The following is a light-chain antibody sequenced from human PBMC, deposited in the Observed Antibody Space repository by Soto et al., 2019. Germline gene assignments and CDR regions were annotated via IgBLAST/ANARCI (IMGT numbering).Light chain of an antibody. CDR1: QGISSY. Sequence: DIQLTQSPSFLSASVGDRVTITCRASQGISSYLAWYQQKPGKAPRLLIYAASTLQSGVPSRFSGSGSGTEFTLTISSLQPEDFATYYCLLDFRYFWAFGQGTKVDIK. CDR3: LLDFRYFWA. V-gene: IGKV1-9*01. CDR2: AAS. J-gene: IGKJ1*01.